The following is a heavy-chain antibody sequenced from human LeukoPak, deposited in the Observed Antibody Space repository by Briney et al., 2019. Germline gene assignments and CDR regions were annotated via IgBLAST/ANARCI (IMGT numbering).Heavy chain of an antibody. D-gene: IGHD3-16*01. CDR2: ISSSSSTI. CDR1: GFTFSSYS. CDR3: ASQPLIAFGGTRDY. J-gene: IGHJ4*02. Sequence: GGSLRLSYAASGFTFSSYSMNWVRQAPGKGLEWVSCISSSSSTIDYADSVKGRFTISRDNAKNSLYLQMNSVRDEDTAVYYCASQPLIAFGGTRDYWGQGTLVTVSS. V-gene: IGHV3-48*02.